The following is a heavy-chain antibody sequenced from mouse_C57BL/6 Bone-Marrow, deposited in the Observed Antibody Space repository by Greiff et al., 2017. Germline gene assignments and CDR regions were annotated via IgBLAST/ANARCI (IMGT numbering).Heavy chain of an antibody. Sequence: EVQGVESGGGLVKPGGSLKLSCAASGFTFSSYAMSWVRQTPEKRLEWVATISDGGSYTYYPDNVKGRFTISRDNAKNNLYLQMSHLKSEDTAVYYCARDLLLMDYWGQGTSDTVSS. CDR3: ARDLLLMDY. CDR2: ISDGGSYT. CDR1: GFTFSSYA. J-gene: IGHJ4*01. D-gene: IGHD2-10*01. V-gene: IGHV5-4*01.